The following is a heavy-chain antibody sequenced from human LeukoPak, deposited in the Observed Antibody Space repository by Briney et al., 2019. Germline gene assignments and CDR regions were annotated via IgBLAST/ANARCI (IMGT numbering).Heavy chain of an antibody. CDR3: AREDLDYGDQNLDY. CDR2: INPNSGGT. J-gene: IGHJ4*02. CDR1: GYTFTSYG. D-gene: IGHD4-17*01. Sequence: GASVKVSCKASGYTFTSYGISWVRQAPGQGLEWMGRINPNSGGTNYAQKFQGRVTMTRDTSISTAYMELSRLRSDDTAVYYCAREDLDYGDQNLDYWGQGTLVTVSS. V-gene: IGHV1-2*06.